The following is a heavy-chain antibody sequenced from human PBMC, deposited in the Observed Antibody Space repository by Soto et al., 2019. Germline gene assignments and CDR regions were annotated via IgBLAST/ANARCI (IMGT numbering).Heavy chain of an antibody. J-gene: IGHJ6*03. CDR1: GFTFSSYG. CDR2: ISYDGSNK. Sequence: PGGSLRLSCAASGFTFSSYGMHWVRQAPGKGLEWVAVISYDGSNKYYADSVKGRFTISRDNSKNTLYLQMNSLRAEDTAVYYCAKDNAPFFDSSGPYYMDVWGKGTTVTVSS. D-gene: IGHD6-19*01. V-gene: IGHV3-30*18. CDR3: AKDNAPFFDSSGPYYMDV.